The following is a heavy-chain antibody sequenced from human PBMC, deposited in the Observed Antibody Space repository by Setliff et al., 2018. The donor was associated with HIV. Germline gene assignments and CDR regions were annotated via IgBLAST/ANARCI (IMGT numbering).Heavy chain of an antibody. Sequence: ASVKVSCKASGYTFTSYYMHWVRQAPGQGLEWMGMVYPSEGTTSFAQKFQGRVTMTRDTSTSAVYMDLSSLRADDTAVYYCVRGYRSAWNSWFDAWGQGTRVTVSS. CDR3: VRGYRSAWNSWFDA. CDR2: VYPSEGTT. J-gene: IGHJ5*02. V-gene: IGHV1-46*01. D-gene: IGHD6-19*01. CDR1: GYTFTSYY.